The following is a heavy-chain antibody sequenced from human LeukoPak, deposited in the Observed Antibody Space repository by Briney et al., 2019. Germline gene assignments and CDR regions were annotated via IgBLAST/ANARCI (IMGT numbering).Heavy chain of an antibody. CDR1: GITLSNYG. Sequence: GGSLRLSCAVSGITLSNYGMSWVRQTPGKGLEWVAGISGSGGTTSYADSVKGQFTISRDNPKNTLYLQMNSLRAEDTAVYFCAKRGVVIRVILVGFHKEAYYFDSWGQGALVTVSS. J-gene: IGHJ4*02. CDR2: ISGSGGTT. CDR3: AKRGVVIRVILVGFHKEAYYFDS. V-gene: IGHV3-23*01. D-gene: IGHD3-22*01.